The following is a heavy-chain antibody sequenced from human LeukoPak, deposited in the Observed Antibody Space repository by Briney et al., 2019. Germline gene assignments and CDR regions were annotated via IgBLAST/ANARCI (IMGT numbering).Heavy chain of an antibody. CDR3: AKDISGYNDY. CDR1: GFTFDDYA. J-gene: IGHJ4*02. CDR2: ISWNSGSI. D-gene: IGHD3-22*01. V-gene: IGHV3-9*01. Sequence: GGSLRLSCAASGFTFDDYATHWVRQAPGKGLEWVSGISWNSGSIGYADSVKGRLTISRDNAKNSLYLQMNSLRAEDTALYYCAKDISGYNDYWGQGTLVTVSS.